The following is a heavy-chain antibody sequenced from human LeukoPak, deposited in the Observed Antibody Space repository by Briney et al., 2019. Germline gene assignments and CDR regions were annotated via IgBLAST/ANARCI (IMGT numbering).Heavy chain of an antibody. CDR1: GGTFSSYA. CDR3: ARDSRITTFGALYYYMDV. V-gene: IGHV1-69*05. J-gene: IGHJ6*03. CDR2: IIPIFGTA. D-gene: IGHD3-3*01. Sequence: SLKVSCKASGGTFSSYAISWVRQAPGQGLEWMGRIIPIFGTANYAQKFQGRVTITTDESTSTAYMELSSLRSEDTAVYYCARDSRITTFGALYYYMDVWGKGTTVTVSS.